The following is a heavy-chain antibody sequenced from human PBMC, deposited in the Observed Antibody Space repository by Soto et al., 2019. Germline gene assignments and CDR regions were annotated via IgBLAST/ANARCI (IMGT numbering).Heavy chain of an antibody. CDR3: ARSDYYGSGSYYEGPFDY. CDR1: GGSVSSGSYY. V-gene: IGHV4-61*01. CDR2: IYYSGST. D-gene: IGHD3-10*01. J-gene: IGHJ4*02. Sequence: PSETLSLTCTVSGGSVSSGSYYWSWIRQPPGKGLEWIGYIYYSGSTNYNPSLKSRVTISVDTSKNQFSLKLSSVTAADTAVYYCARSDYYGSGSYYEGPFDYWGQGTLVTVSS.